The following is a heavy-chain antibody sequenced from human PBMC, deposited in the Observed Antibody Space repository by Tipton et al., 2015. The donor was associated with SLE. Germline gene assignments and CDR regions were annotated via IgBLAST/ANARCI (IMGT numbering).Heavy chain of an antibody. D-gene: IGHD6-13*01. CDR3: ARDLGMLAAAGTTGPGDAFDI. CDR1: GFTFSSYW. Sequence: SLRLSCAASGFTFSSYWMHWVRQAPGKGLVWVSYISSSSSTIYYADSVKGRFTISRDNAKNSLYLQMNSLRAEDTAVYYCARDLGMLAAAGTTGPGDAFDIWGQGTMVTVSS. V-gene: IGHV3-48*01. J-gene: IGHJ3*02. CDR2: ISSSSSTI.